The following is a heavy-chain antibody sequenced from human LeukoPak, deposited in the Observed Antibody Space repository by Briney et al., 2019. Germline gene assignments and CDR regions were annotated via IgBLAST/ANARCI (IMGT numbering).Heavy chain of an antibody. CDR1: GGTFSSYA. CDR2: IIPIFGTA. Sequence: GASVKVSCKASGGTFSSYAISWLRQAPGQGLEWMGRIIPIFGTANYAQKFQGRVTITTDESTSTAYMELSSLRSEDTAVYYCAREYYDSSGSIDYWGQGTLVTVSS. CDR3: AREYYDSSGSIDY. J-gene: IGHJ4*02. D-gene: IGHD3-22*01. V-gene: IGHV1-69*05.